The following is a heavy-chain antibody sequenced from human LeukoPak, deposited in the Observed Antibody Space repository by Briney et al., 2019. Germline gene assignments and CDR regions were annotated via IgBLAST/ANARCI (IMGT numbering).Heavy chain of an antibody. CDR2: IYHSGST. Sequence: PSGTLSLTCAVADGSISSSNWWSWVRQTPGKGLEWVGGIYHSGSTNNNPSLKSRVTISVDKSKNQFSLKLSSVTAADTAVYYCASLKRITMVRGVIGFDYWGQGTLVTVSS. CDR1: DGSISSSNW. V-gene: IGHV4-4*02. J-gene: IGHJ4*02. CDR3: ASLKRITMVRGVIGFDY. D-gene: IGHD3-10*01.